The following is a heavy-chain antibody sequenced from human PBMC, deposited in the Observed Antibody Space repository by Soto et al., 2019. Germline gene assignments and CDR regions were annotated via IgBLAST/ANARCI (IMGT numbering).Heavy chain of an antibody. V-gene: IGHV3-30*02. CDR1: ESIFRGYG. CDR3: AKVPSAYYFDY. Sequence: PGGSLRLSCAASESIFRGYGMHWIRQTPEKGLEWVAIIRCDGGNEHYADSVKGRFTISRDNSQNTLSLQMNSLRAEDTALYYCAKVPSAYYFDYWGQGTPVTVSS. CDR2: IRCDGGNE. J-gene: IGHJ4*02.